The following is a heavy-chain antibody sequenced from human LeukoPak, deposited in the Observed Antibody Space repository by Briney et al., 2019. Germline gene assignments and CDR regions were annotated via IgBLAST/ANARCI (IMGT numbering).Heavy chain of an antibody. CDR2: INPNSGGT. Sequence: ASVKVSCKASGYTFTGYYMHWVRHAPGQGLDWMGSINPNSGGTNYAQKFQGRVTMTRDTSISTAYMELSRLRSDATAVYYCERALAGWLQSRLGYWGQGTLVTVSS. V-gene: IGHV1-2*02. CDR1: GYTFTGYY. J-gene: IGHJ4*02. CDR3: ERALAGWLQSRLGY. D-gene: IGHD5-24*01.